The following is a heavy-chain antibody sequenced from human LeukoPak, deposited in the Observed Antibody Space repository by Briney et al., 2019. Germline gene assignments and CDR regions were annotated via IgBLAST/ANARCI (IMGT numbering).Heavy chain of an antibody. CDR2: INHSGST. CDR1: GGSFSGYY. J-gene: IGHJ4*02. V-gene: IGHV4-34*01. D-gene: IGHD6-19*01. Sequence: KSSETLSLTCAVYGGSFSGYYWSWIRQPPGKGLEWIGEINHSGSTNYNPYLKSRVTISVDTSKNQYSLKLSSVTAADTAVYYCARGWPRRSIAVAGSGDLDYWGQGTLVTVSS. CDR3: ARGWPRRSIAVAGSGDLDY.